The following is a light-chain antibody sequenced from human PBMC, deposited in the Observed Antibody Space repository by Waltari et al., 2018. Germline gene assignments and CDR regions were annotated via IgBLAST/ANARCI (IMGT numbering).Light chain of an antibody. CDR2: GVS. V-gene: IGKV3D-15*01. Sequence: DIAMTQSPATLSLSPGHRPTLSCRASQSVNRNLAWYQQKPGQPPRLLIYGVSSRATGIPDRFTGSGSGMEFTLTISSLEPEDVGIYHCQQSIQWPYTFGQGTKVEIK. CDR1: QSVNRN. J-gene: IGKJ2*01. CDR3: QQSIQWPYT.